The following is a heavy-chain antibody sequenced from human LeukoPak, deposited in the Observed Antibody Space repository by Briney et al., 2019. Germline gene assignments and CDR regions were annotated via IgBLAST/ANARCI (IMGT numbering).Heavy chain of an antibody. V-gene: IGHV3-23*01. CDR1: RFTFNTYA. CDR3: ATVKRDCSGGTCYSYDY. Sequence: PGGSLRLSCVASRFTFNTYAVTWVRQAPGKGLEWVSAISSNGDMTYYADSVRGRFTISRDNSKNTVFLQMNSLRADDTAVYYCATVKRDCSGGTCYSYDYWGQGTLVTVSS. D-gene: IGHD2-15*01. J-gene: IGHJ4*02. CDR2: ISSNGDMT.